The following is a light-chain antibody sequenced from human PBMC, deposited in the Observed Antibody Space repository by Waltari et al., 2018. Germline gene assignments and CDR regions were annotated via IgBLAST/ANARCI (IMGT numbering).Light chain of an antibody. Sequence: EIVLTQSRATLSWSPGERATLACRASQSINCDLAWYQQKPGQAPRLVISDASSRATGIPARFSGSGSGTDFTLTITSLEPEDFADYYCQQRHSWPRTFGQGTRLEVK. CDR1: QSINCD. V-gene: IGKV3-11*01. J-gene: IGKJ1*01. CDR2: DAS. CDR3: QQRHSWPRT.